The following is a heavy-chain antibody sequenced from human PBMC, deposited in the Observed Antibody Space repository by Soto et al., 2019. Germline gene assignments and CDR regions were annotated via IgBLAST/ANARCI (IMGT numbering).Heavy chain of an antibody. V-gene: IGHV4-31*03. CDR3: ARGGGDGPPLRAFDI. CDR2: IYYTGTT. Sequence: QVQLRESGPGLVKPSQTLSLTCTVSGGSISSGGYYWSWIRQDPGKGLEWIGSIYYTGTTYYNPSLKSRISLXXDXSXXQFSLKLSSVTAADTAVYYCARGGGDGPPLRAFDIWGQGTMVTVSS. J-gene: IGHJ3*02. CDR1: GGSISSGGYY. D-gene: IGHD3-10*01.